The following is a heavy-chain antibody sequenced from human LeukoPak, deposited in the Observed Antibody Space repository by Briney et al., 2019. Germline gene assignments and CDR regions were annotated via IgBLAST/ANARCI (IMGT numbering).Heavy chain of an antibody. D-gene: IGHD3-22*01. CDR2: ICYSGST. Sequence: SETLSLTCTVSGGSISSYYWSWIRQPPGKGLEGIGYICYSGSTNYNPSLKSRVTISVDTSKDQFSLRLSSVTAADTAVYYCARVTGYIVEDYFDYWGQGTLVTVSS. CDR1: GGSISSYY. V-gene: IGHV4-59*01. J-gene: IGHJ4*02. CDR3: ARVTGYIVEDYFDY.